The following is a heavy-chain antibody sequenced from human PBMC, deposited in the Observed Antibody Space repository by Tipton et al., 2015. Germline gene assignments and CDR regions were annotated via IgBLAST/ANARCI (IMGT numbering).Heavy chain of an antibody. D-gene: IGHD2-2*01. CDR3: ARGPEIVVVPAVYYYGMDV. V-gene: IGHV4-4*02. Sequence: TLSLTCAVSNLSLSSDHWWNWVRQPPGRGLEWIGEIWRTGTTNYSPPLKSRVTMSIDTSKNVFSLNLSSVTAADTAVYYCARGPEIVVVPAVYYYGMDVWGQGTTVTVS. J-gene: IGHJ6*02. CDR1: NLSLSSDHW. CDR2: IWRTGTT.